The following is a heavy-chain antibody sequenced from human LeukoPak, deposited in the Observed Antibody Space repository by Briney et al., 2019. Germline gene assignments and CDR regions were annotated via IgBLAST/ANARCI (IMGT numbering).Heavy chain of an antibody. J-gene: IGHJ4*02. V-gene: IGHV3-74*01. D-gene: IGHD3-10*01. CDR1: GFTFSSYW. CDR2: ISSDGSIT. Sequence: GGSLRLSCAASGFTFSSYWMHWVRQAPGKGLVWVSRISSDGSITGYADSVKGRFTISRDNAKNTLYLQMNSLRAEDTAVYYCARHLNYYLDYWGQGTLVTVSS. CDR3: ARHLNYYLDY.